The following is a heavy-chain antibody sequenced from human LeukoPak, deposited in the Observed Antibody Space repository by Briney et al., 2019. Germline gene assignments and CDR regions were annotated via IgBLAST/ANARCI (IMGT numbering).Heavy chain of an antibody. D-gene: IGHD5-12*01. CDR1: GFTFSSYA. CDR2: ISYDGSNK. CDR3: ARDGEYSGYDSGLFDY. V-gene: IGHV3-30-3*01. J-gene: IGHJ4*02. Sequence: PGGSLRLSCAASGFTFSSYAMHWVRQAPGKGLEGVAVISYDGSNKYYADSVKGRFTISRDNSKNTLYLQMNSLRAEDTAVYYCARDGEYSGYDSGLFDYWGQGTLVTVSS.